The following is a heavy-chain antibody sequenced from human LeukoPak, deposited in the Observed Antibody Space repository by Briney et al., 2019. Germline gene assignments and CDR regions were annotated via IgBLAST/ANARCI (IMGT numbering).Heavy chain of an antibody. Sequence: SETLSLTCAVYGGSFSGYYWSWIRQPPGKGLEWIGEINHSGSTNYNPSLKSRVTISVDTSKNQFSLKLSSVTAADTAVYYCARGRLVKRTRYMDVWGKGTTVTVSS. D-gene: IGHD3-10*01. CDR1: GGSFSGYY. J-gene: IGHJ6*03. CDR2: INHSGST. CDR3: ARGRLVKRTRYMDV. V-gene: IGHV4-34*01.